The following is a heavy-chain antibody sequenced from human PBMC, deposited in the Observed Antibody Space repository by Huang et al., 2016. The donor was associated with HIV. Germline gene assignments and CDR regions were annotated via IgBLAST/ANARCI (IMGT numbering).Heavy chain of an antibody. Sequence: QVQLVESGGGVVQPGRSLRLSCAASGFTFSSYGMHWVRQVQGKGLGWVAVIWYDGSNKYYADSVKGRFTISRDNSKNTLYLQMNSLKTEDTAVYYCALKGDSSGWEYFRHWGQGTLVTVSS. J-gene: IGHJ1*01. D-gene: IGHD6-19*01. CDR1: GFTFSSYG. CDR3: ALKGDSSGWEYFRH. V-gene: IGHV3-33*08. CDR2: IWYDGSNK.